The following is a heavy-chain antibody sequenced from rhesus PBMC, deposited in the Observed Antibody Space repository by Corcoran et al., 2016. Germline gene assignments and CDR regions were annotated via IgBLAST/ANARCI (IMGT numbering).Heavy chain of an antibody. CDR2: IKRKADGGTA. J-gene: IGHJ4*01. CDR1: GFTFSNSW. D-gene: IGHD3-3*01. CDR3: TTLLDWLPFDY. Sequence: EVQLVESGGGLVQPGGSLRLSCAASGFTFSNSWMSWVRQAPGKGLEWVARIKRKADGGTADYAASVKGRFTISRDDSKNTLYLQMNSLKTEDTAVYYCTTLLDWLPFDYWGQGVLVTVSS. V-gene: IGHV3-30*01.